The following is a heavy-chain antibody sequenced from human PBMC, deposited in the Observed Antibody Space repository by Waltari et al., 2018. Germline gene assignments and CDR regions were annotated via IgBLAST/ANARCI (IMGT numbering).Heavy chain of an antibody. CDR1: GGFNHDYY. V-gene: IGHV4-59*01. CDR3: ARGASNSGFSFAS. Sequence: QVQLQESGPGLVKPSETLSLPCTVSGGFNHDYYWSWIRQPPGRGLEWIGYMHSTGSADYNPSLKSRVTVSIDTSNKEFSLKLSSVAATDSAVYYCARGASNSGFSFASWGQGTLVTVSS. J-gene: IGHJ4*02. CDR2: MHSTGSA. D-gene: IGHD5-12*01.